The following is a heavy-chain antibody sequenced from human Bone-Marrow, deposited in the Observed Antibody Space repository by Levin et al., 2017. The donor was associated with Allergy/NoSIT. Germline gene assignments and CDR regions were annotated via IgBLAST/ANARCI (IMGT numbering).Heavy chain of an antibody. D-gene: IGHD6-19*01. J-gene: IGHJ2*01. V-gene: IGHV7-4-1*02. CDR3: ARIAVAGPPYWYFDL. CDR1: GYTFTSYA. Sequence: GESLKISCKASGYTFTSYAMNWVRQAPGQGLEWMGWINTNTGNPTYAQGFTGRFVFSLDTSVSTAYLQISSLKAEDTAVYYCARIAVAGPPYWYFDLWGRGTLVTVSS. CDR2: INTNTGNP.